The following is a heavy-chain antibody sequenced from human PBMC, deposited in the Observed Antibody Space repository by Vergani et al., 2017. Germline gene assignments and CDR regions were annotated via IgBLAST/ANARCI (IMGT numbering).Heavy chain of an antibody. J-gene: IGHJ6*03. CDR2: IIPIFGTA. CDR1: GGTFSSYA. Sequence: QVQLVQSGAEVKKPGSSVKVSCKASGGTFSSYAISWVRQAPGQGLEWMGGIIPIFGTANYAQKFQGRVTMTADESTSTADMELSSLRSEDTAVYYCARVINYYDYYMDVWGKGTTVTVSS. CDR3: ARVINYYDYYMDV. D-gene: IGHD3-16*02. V-gene: IGHV1-69*01.